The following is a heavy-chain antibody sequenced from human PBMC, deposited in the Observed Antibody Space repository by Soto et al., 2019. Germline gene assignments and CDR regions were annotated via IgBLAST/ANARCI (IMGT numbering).Heavy chain of an antibody. J-gene: IGHJ3*02. CDR3: GKHSGDKTSDI. CDR2: IHESGRT. V-gene: IGHV4-39*01. CDR1: GGSIRGSNFY. D-gene: IGHD2-15*01. Sequence: QLQLQESGPGLVKPSETLSLTCTVSGGSIRGSNFYWDWIRQPPGKGLEWIGNIHESGRTYYNPSLKSRGTISVDTSENQFSLQLNSVTAADTAVYYCGKHSGDKTSDIWGQGTMVAVSS.